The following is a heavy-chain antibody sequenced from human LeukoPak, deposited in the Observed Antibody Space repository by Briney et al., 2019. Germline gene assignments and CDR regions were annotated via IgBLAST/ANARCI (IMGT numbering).Heavy chain of an antibody. Sequence: GESLKISSKGSGYSFTSYWIGWVRPMPGKGLGWMGIIYPGESDTRYSPSFQGQVTISADKAISTAYLQWSSLKASDTAMYYCAGQRIVGATGWFDPWGQGTLVTVS. CDR1: GYSFTSYW. V-gene: IGHV5-51*01. J-gene: IGHJ5*02. D-gene: IGHD1-26*01. CDR3: AGQRIVGATGWFDP. CDR2: IYPGESDT.